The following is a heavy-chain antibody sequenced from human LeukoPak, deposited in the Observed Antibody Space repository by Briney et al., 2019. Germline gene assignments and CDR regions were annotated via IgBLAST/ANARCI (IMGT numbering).Heavy chain of an antibody. CDR2: ISSSSSYI. CDR3: ARDGSGYAFDI. V-gene: IGHV3-21*01. D-gene: IGHD3-10*01. Sequence: PGGSLRLSCAASGFTFSTYTMNWVRQAPGKGLEWVSSISSSSSYIYYTDSLKGRFTISRDNAKNSLYLQMNSLRAEDTAVYYCARDGSGYAFDIWGQGTMVTVSS. J-gene: IGHJ3*02. CDR1: GFTFSTYT.